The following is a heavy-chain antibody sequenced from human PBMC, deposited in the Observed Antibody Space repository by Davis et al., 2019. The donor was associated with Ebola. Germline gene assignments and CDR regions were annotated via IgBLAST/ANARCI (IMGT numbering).Heavy chain of an antibody. CDR1: GFTFSSYW. V-gene: IGHV3-7*01. CDR2: IKQDGSEK. CDR3: ARVNYWQLVGY. Sequence: GESLKISCAASGFTFSSYWMSWVRQAPGKGLEWVANIKQDGSEKYYVDSVKGRFTISRDNAKNSLYLQMNSLRAEDTAVYYCARVNYWQLVGYWGQGTLVTVSS. J-gene: IGHJ4*02. D-gene: IGHD6-6*01.